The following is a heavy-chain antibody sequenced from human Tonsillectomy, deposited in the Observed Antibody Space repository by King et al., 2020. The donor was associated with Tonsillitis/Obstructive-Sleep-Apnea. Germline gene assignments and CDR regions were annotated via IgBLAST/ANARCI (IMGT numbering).Heavy chain of an antibody. J-gene: IGHJ4*02. V-gene: IGHV1-46*01. CDR3: ARAENYYDSSGYTNYFDY. D-gene: IGHD3-22*01. CDR2: INPSGGST. Sequence: QLVQSGAEVKKPGASVKVSCKASGYTFTSYYMHWVRQAPGQGLEWMGIINPSGGSTSYAQKFQGRVTMTRDTSTSTDYMELSSLRSEDTAVYYCARAENYYDSSGYTNYFDYWGQGTLGTVSP. CDR1: GYTFTSYY.